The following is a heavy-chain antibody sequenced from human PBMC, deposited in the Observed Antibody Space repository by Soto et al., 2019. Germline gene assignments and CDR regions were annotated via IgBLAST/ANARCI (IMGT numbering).Heavy chain of an antibody. CDR2: ISAYNGNT. J-gene: IGHJ4*02. V-gene: IGHV1-18*01. CDR1: GYTFTSYG. CDR3: GREYCYASGPGY. Sequence: ASVKVSCKASGYTFTSYGISWVRQAPGQGLEWMGWISAYNGNTNYAQKFQGRVTMTTDTSTSTAYMELRSLSSDDRAVYYCGREYCYASGPGYWGEGTLVTVSS. D-gene: IGHD3-10*01.